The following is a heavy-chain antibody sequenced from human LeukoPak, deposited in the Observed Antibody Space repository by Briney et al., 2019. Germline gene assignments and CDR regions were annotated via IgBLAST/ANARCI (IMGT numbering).Heavy chain of an antibody. Sequence: SETLFLTCTVSGGSISSSSYYWGWIRQPPGKGLEWLGSIYYSGSTYYHPSLKSQVTLSVAASKNQFTLKLSSGTPTDTAVYYCARDSTVRSWGSYRPPGDWGQGTLVTVSS. D-gene: IGHD3-16*02. CDR1: GGSISSSSYY. J-gene: IGHJ4*02. V-gene: IGHV4-39*06. CDR3: ARDSTVRSWGSYRPPGD. CDR2: IYYSGST.